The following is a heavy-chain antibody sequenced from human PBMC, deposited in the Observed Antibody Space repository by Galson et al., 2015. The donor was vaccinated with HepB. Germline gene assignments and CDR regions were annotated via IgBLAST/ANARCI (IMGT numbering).Heavy chain of an antibody. D-gene: IGHD3-22*01. J-gene: IGHJ4*02. CDR3: ARVRGDSSGYYPSLFDY. CDR1: GGSISSGGYY. Sequence: TLSLTCTVSGGSISSGGYYWSWIRQHPGKGLEWIGYIYYSGSTYYNPSLKSRVTISVDTSKNQFSLKLSSVTAADTAVYYCARVRGDSSGYYPSLFDYWGQGTLVTVSS. V-gene: IGHV4-31*03. CDR2: IYYSGST.